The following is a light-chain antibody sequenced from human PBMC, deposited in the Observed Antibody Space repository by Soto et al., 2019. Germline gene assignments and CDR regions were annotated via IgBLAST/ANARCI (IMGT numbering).Light chain of an antibody. Sequence: EIVLTQSPATLSLSPGERATLSCRASQSVSSYLAWYQQKPGQAPMLLIYDASNRATGIPARFSGSGSGTDFNLTISSLEPEAFAVYYCQQRSNLPPSYTFGQGTKLEIK. CDR1: QSVSSY. CDR3: QQRSNLPPSYT. CDR2: DAS. V-gene: IGKV3-11*01. J-gene: IGKJ2*01.